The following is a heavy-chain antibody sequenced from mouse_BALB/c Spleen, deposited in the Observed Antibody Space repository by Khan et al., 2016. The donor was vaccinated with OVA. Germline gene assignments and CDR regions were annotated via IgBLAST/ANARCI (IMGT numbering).Heavy chain of an antibody. CDR2: INPTSGYT. CDR1: GYTFTTYW. CDR3: TRDIIDY. Sequence: QVQLQQSGAELAKPGASVKMSCKASGYTFTTYWMHWVKQRPGQGLEWIGYINPTSGYTDYTEKFKDRATLYADKSSSTAYMQLSSLTSEASTVYYCTRDIIDYWGQGTTLTVSS. D-gene: IGHD1-3*01. J-gene: IGHJ2*01. V-gene: IGHV1-7*01.